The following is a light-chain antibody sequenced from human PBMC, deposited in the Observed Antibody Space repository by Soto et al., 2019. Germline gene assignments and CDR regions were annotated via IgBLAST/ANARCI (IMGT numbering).Light chain of an antibody. CDR2: ENN. Sequence: QSVLTQPPSVSEAPGQMVTISCTGSSSNIGAGYEAHWYQQVPGTAPKLLIYENNNRPSGVPDRFSGSKSGTSASLAITGLQDEDEAEYYCQSYDSGLSGYVFGTGTKVTDL. CDR3: QSYDSGLSGYV. CDR1: SSNIGAGYE. J-gene: IGLJ1*01. V-gene: IGLV1-40*01.